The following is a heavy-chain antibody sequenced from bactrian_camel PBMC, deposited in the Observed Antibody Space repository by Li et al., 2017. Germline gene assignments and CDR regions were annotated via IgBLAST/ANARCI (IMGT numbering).Heavy chain of an antibody. Sequence: DVQLVESGGGSVQAGETLRLSCTGSGFTFSDYGISWFRQAPGKEREGVALLFTLGDSTQYTDSVKGRFTISRDPVESAFYLEMNSLKPEDTAMYYCAAGSGTDSGGFSLWGQGTQVTVS. CDR3: AAGSGTDSGGFSL. J-gene: IGHJ4*01. CDR2: LFTLGDST. V-gene: IGHV3S40*01. CDR1: GFTFSDYG. D-gene: IGHD2*01.